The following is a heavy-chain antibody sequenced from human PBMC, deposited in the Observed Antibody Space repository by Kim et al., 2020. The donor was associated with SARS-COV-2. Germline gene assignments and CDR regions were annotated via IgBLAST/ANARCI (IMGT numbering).Heavy chain of an antibody. Sequence: SQTLSLTCTVSGGSISRGGYYWSWIRQHPGKGLEWIGYIYYSGSTYYNPSLKSRVTISVDTSKNQFSLKLSPVTAADTAVYYCARDCSSTSCYFVDYYYGTDVWGQEDTVTVSS. D-gene: IGHD2-2*01. V-gene: IGHV4-31*03. CDR1: GGSISRGGYY. J-gene: IGHJ6*02. CDR3: ARDCSSTSCYFVDYYYGTDV. CDR2: IYYSGST.